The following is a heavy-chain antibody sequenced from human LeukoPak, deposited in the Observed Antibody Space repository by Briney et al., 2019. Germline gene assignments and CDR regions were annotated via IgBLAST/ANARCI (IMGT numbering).Heavy chain of an antibody. V-gene: IGHV1-46*01. D-gene: IGHD3-16*02. CDR3: ARDLERLYPGGAFDI. Sequence: GASVKVSCKASGYTFTSYYMHWVRQAPGQGLEWMGIINPSGGSTSYAQKFQGRVTMTRDMSTSTAYMELSRLRSDDTAVYYCARDLERLYPGGAFDIWGQGTMVTVSS. CDR2: INPSGGST. J-gene: IGHJ3*02. CDR1: GYTFTSYY.